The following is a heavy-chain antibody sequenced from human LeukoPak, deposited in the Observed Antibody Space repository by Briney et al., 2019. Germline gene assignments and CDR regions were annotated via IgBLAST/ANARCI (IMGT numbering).Heavy chain of an antibody. V-gene: IGHV4-59*01. CDR2: IYYSGRT. CDR1: GGSITSSY. Sequence: SETLSLTCTVSGGSITSSYWSWIRQPPGKGLEYIGYIYYSGRTNYNPSLKSRVTISVDTSKNQFSLKLSSVTAADTAVYYCARTFSESYYYYGMDVWGQGTTVTVSS. CDR3: ARTFSESYYYYGMDV. J-gene: IGHJ6*02. D-gene: IGHD1-26*01.